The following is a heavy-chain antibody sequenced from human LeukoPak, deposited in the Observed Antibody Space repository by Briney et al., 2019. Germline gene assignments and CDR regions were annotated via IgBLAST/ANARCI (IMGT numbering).Heavy chain of an antibody. CDR2: VGPDRSDI. D-gene: IGHD4-17*01. CDR1: GDSLTNYW. J-gene: IGHJ5*02. CDR3: AIRLRTPLDMPNWFDP. V-gene: IGHV5-51*01. Sequence: AGESLKISCKVSGDSLTNYWIGWVRQVPGEGLEWMGIVGPDRSDIQYSPSLQGHVIISVDKPINPVYLQWTRLRPPDTAMYYCAIRLRTPLDMPNWFDPWGQGTLVSVSS.